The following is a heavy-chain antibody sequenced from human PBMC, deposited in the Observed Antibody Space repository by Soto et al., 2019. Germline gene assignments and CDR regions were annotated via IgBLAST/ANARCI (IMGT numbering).Heavy chain of an antibody. J-gene: IGHJ6*03. Sequence: GGSLRLSCAASGFTFSSYSMNWVRQAPGKGLEWVSSISSSSSYIYYADSVKGRFTISRDNAKNSLYLQMNSLRAEDTAVYYCARYCSSTSCSPTVTTGWGDYYYYMDVWGKGTTVTVSS. CDR3: ARYCSSTSCSPTVTTGWGDYYYYMDV. V-gene: IGHV3-21*01. D-gene: IGHD2-2*01. CDR1: GFTFSSYS. CDR2: ISSSSSYI.